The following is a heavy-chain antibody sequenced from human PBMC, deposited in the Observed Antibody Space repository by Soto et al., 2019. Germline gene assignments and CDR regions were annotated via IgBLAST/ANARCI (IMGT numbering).Heavy chain of an antibody. CDR1: GFTFSTYA. Sequence: EVQLLESGGGLVQPGGSLRLACAASGFTFSTYAMSWVRQAPGKGLEWVSAISAGGGSTYYADPVKGRFTISRDNSMNALYLQMSSLRIEDTAVYYCAHPRGYGVFDAYDIWGQGTMVTVSS. V-gene: IGHV3-23*01. CDR2: ISAGGGST. CDR3: AHPRGYGVFDAYDI. J-gene: IGHJ3*02. D-gene: IGHD4-17*01.